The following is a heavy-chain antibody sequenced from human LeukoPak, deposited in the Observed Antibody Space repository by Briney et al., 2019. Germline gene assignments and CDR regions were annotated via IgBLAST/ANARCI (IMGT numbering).Heavy chain of an antibody. CDR2: TVSDGTEK. V-gene: IGHV3-33*01. D-gene: IGHD1-26*01. J-gene: IGHJ4*02. Sequence: PGGSLRLSRAASGFTFNGYAMHGVRQAPGKGLAWVAVTVSDGTEKYYADSPKGRFTISRDNSKNTLYLQMDSLRAEDTAVFYCARHGSGRNVFDPFDYWGQGTLVTVSS. CDR3: ARHGSGRNVFDPFDY. CDR1: GFTFNGYA.